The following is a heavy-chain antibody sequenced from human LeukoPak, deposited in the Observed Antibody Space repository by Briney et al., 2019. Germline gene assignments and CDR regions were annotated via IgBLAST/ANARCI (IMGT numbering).Heavy chain of an antibody. J-gene: IGHJ4*02. CDR2: IYGSTSA. V-gene: IGHV3-66*01. CDR1: GFTVSSNY. D-gene: IGHD4-17*01. Sequence: AGGSLRLSCAASGFTVSSNYINWVRQAPGKGLEWVSLIYGSTSADYADSVKGRFTISRDTSMNTAYLQMNSLRAEDTAVYYCARLNFGDDYWGQGTLVTVSS. CDR3: ARLNFGDDY.